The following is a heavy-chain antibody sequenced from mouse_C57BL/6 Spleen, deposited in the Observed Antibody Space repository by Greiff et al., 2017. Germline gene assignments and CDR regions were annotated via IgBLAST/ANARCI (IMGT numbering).Heavy chain of an antibody. J-gene: IGHJ1*03. CDR1: GYTFTSYW. V-gene: IGHV1-59*01. CDR2: IDPSDSYT. Sequence: VQLQQPGAELVRHGTSVKLSCKASGYTFTSYWMHWVKQRPGQGLEWIGVIDPSDSYTNYNQKFKGKATLTVDTSSSTAYMQLSSLTSEDSAVYYCASSLSNWYFDVWGTGTTVTVSS. CDR3: ASSLSNWYFDV.